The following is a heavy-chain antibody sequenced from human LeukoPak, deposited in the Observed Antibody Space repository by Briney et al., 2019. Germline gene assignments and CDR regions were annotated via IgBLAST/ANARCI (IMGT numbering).Heavy chain of an antibody. CDR1: GGSISSYY. CDR2: IYYSGST. V-gene: IGHV4-59*01. D-gene: IGHD3-10*01. Sequence: SETLSLTCTVSGGSISSYYWSWTRQPPGKGLEWIGYIYYSGSTNYNPSLKSRVTISVDTSKNQFSLKLSSVTAADTAVYYCARDRDYYGSSNGWFDPWGQGTLVTVSS. J-gene: IGHJ5*02. CDR3: ARDRDYYGSSNGWFDP.